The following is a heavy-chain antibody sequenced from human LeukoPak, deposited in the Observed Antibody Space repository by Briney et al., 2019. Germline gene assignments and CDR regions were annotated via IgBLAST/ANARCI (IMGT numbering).Heavy chain of an antibody. J-gene: IGHJ6*02. CDR2: ISSSSSYI. V-gene: IGHV3-21*01. D-gene: IGHD6-13*01. Sequence: KSGGSLRLSCAASGFTFSSYSMNWVRQAPGKGLEWVSSISSSSSYIYYADSVKGRFTISRDNAKNSLYLQMNSLRAEDTAVYYCARDQYSSSWYVYYYGMDVWGQGTTVTVSS. CDR3: ARDQYSSSWYVYYYGMDV. CDR1: GFTFSSYS.